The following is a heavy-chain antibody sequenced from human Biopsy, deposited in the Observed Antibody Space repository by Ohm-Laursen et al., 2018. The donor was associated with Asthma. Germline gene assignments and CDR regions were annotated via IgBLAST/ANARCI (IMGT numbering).Heavy chain of an antibody. V-gene: IGHV4-39*01. CDR2: IYYSGTT. CDR1: GGYMRSGNYY. CDR3: VRGSSSWHHGPFHYYYGLDV. Sequence: SETLSLTCRLSSGSGGYMRSGNYYWGWIRQPPGKGLEWIGGIYYSGTTYYNPSLESRVTVSANTTKNQFSLKLTSVTAADTAVYYCVRGSSSWHHGPFHYYYGLDVWGQGTTATVSS. D-gene: IGHD6-13*01. J-gene: IGHJ6*02.